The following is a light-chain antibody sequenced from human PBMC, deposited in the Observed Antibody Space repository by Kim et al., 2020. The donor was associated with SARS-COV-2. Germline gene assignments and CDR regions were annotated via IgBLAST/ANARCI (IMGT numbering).Light chain of an antibody. CDR3: QAWDSSTAGVV. V-gene: IGLV3-1*01. Sequence: SYELTQPPSVSVSPGQTASITCSGDKLGDKYACWYQQKPGQSPVLVIYQDSKRPSGIPERFPGSNSGNTATLTISGTQAMDEADYYCQAWDSSTAGVVFGGGTKLTVL. J-gene: IGLJ2*01. CDR2: QDS. CDR1: KLGDKY.